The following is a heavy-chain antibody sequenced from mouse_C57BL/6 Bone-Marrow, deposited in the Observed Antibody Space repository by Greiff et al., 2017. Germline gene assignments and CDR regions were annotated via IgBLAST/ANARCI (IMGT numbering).Heavy chain of an antibody. CDR3: ARERNYDYDGEADY. CDR2: IYPRSGNT. J-gene: IGHJ2*01. V-gene: IGHV1-81*01. D-gene: IGHD2-4*01. CDR1: GYTFTSYG. Sequence: QVQLQQSGAELARPGASVKLSCKASGYTFTSYGISWVKQGTGQGLEWIGEIYPRSGNTYYNEKFKGKATLTADKSSSTAYMELRSLTSEDSAVYFCARERNYDYDGEADYWGQGTTLTVSS.